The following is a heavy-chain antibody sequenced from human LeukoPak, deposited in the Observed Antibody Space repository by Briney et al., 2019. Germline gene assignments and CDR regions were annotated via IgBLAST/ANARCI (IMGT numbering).Heavy chain of an antibody. Sequence: ASVKVSCKASGYIFGSYDINWVRQATGQGREWMGWMNPYSGNTGYAQKYQGRVTFTTNTSISTAYMELSSLRSEDTAVYYCARGYCSGGSCSNWFDPWGQGTLVTVSS. V-gene: IGHV1-8*03. D-gene: IGHD2-15*01. CDR1: GYIFGSYD. CDR3: ARGYCSGGSCSNWFDP. CDR2: MNPYSGNT. J-gene: IGHJ5*02.